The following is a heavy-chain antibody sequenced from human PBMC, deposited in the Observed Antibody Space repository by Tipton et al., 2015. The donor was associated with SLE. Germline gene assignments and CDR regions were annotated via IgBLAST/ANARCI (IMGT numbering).Heavy chain of an antibody. J-gene: IGHJ5*02. D-gene: IGHD6-13*01. CDR1: GGSISSSSYY. CDR2: IYYSGST. CDR3: ARRGYPPVS. Sequence: TLSLTCTASGGSISSSSYYWGWIRQPPGKGLEWIGSIYYSGSTDYNPSLKSRVTMSMDTSKNQFSLKLSSGTAADTAVYYCARRGYPPVSWGQGTLVTVSS. V-gene: IGHV4-39*07.